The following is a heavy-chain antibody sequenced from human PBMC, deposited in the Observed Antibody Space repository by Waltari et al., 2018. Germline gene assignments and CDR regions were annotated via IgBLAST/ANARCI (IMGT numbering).Heavy chain of an antibody. CDR2: ISYDGSNK. CDR3: ARALGDY. J-gene: IGHJ4*02. Sequence: QVQLVESGGGVVQPGRSLRLSCAASGFTFSSYAMHWVRQAPGKGLGGVAVISYDGSNKYYADSVKGRFTISRDNSKNTLYLLMNSLRAEDTAVYYCARALGDYWGQGTLVTVSS. V-gene: IGHV3-30-3*01. D-gene: IGHD7-27*01. CDR1: GFTFSSYA.